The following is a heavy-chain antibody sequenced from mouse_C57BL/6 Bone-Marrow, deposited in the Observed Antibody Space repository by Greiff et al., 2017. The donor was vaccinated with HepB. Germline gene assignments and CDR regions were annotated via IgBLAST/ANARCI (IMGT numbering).Heavy chain of an antibody. CDR1: GFTFSSYA. D-gene: IGHD2-3*01. V-gene: IGHV5-4*01. CDR3: ARDRDGYYN. J-gene: IGHJ2*01. Sequence: EVKVEESGGGLVKPGGSLKLSCAASGFTFSSYAMSWVRQTPEKRLEWVATISDGGSYTYYPDNVKGRFTISRDNAKNNLYLQMSHLKSEDTAMYYCARDRDGYYNWGQGTTLTVSS. CDR2: ISDGGSYT.